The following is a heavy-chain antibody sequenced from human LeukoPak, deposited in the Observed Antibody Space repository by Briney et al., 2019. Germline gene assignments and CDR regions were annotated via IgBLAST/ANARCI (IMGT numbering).Heavy chain of an antibody. J-gene: IGHJ4*02. D-gene: IGHD4-17*01. CDR3: ARGGDGDYGHQYPDY. CDR1: GYTFTGYY. CDR2: INPNSGGT. V-gene: IGHV1-2*06. Sequence: ASVKVSCKASGYTFTGYYMHWVRQAPGQGLEWMGRINPNSGGTNYAQKFQGRVTMTRDTSISTAYMELSRLRSDDTAVYYCARGGDGDYGHQYPDYWGQGTLVTVSS.